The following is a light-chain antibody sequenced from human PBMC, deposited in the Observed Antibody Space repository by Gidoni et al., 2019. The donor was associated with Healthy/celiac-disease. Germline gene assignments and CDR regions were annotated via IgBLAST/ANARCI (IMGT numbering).Light chain of an antibody. J-gene: IGKJ5*01. CDR3: QQLNSYPIT. CDR1: QGISSY. Sequence: IHFTQSPSSLSASVGDRVTLTCRASQGISSYLAWYQQKPGKAPKLRIYDASPLQSGVPSRFSGSGSGTDFTLTISSLQPEDFATYYCQQLNSYPITFXXXTRLEIK. CDR2: DAS. V-gene: IGKV1-9*01.